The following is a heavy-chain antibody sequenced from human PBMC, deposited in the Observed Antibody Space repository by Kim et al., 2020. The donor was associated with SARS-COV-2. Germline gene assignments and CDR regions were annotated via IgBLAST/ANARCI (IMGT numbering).Heavy chain of an antibody. J-gene: IGHJ6*02. CDR3: ARVHCTNTGCYIRSWDV. D-gene: IGHD2-2*02. Sequence: SETLSLTCSVSGASIINDPFYWSWIRQPPGKGLEWIGRIYYDGSTNYNPSLKSRVTISVDTSKNQFSLSLTSVTAADTAVDYCARVHCTNTGCYIRSWDVWGQGTTVTVSS. V-gene: IGHV4-61*02. CDR1: GASIINDPFY. CDR2: IYYDGST.